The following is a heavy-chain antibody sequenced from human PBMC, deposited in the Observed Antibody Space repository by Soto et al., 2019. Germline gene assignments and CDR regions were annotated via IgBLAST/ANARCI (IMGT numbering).Heavy chain of an antibody. CDR3: ARELRFSITTYFDF. J-gene: IGHJ4*02. CDR1: GFTFGNYG. V-gene: IGHV3-30*03. CDR2: TSYDGNNK. D-gene: IGHD3-22*01. Sequence: GGSLRLSCTGSGFTFGNYGMHWVRQAPGKGLEWVASTSYDGNNKYYADSLKGRFTISRDNSKNSVFLQMNNLRADDTAVYYCARELRFSITTYFDFWGRGTLVTV.